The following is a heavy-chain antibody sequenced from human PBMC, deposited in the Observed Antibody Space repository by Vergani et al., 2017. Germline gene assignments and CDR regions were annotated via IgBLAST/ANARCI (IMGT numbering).Heavy chain of an antibody. D-gene: IGHD3-10*01. V-gene: IGHV4-4*03. CDR2: IYHSGST. Sequence: QVQLQESGPGLVKPPGTLSLTCAVSGGSISSSNWWSWVRQPPGKGLEWIWEIYHSGSTNYNPSLKSRVSISIVSSIKFSLSLTSVTAADTAIYYCARHRGSGGFCPSSYFYGMDVWGHGTTVTVSS. J-gene: IGHJ6*02. CDR3: ARHRGSGGFCPSSYFYGMDV. CDR1: GGSISSSNW.